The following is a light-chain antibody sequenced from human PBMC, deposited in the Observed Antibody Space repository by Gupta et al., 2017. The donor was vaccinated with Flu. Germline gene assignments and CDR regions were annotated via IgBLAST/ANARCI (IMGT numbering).Light chain of an antibody. CDR1: TGTVTSGHY. V-gene: IGLV7-43*01. Sequence: TLTCASSTGTVTSGHYPNWFQQKPGQAPRALIYGTSNKHAWTPARFSGSLLGGKAALTLSGVQPEDEAEYYCLLYYGGGGSVYVFGTGTKVTVL. CDR3: LLYYGGGGSVYV. J-gene: IGLJ1*01. CDR2: GTS.